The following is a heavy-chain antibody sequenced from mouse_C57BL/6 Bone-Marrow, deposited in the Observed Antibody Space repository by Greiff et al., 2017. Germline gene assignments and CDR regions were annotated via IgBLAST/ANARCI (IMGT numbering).Heavy chain of an antibody. D-gene: IGHD2-4*01. CDR3: ASIYYDYDWFAY. Sequence: QVQLKQPGTELVKPGASVKLSCKASGYTFTRYWMHWVKQRPGQGLEWIGNINPSNGGTNYNEKFKGKATLTVDKSSSTAYMQLSSLTSEDSAVYYCASIYYDYDWFAYWGQGTLVTVSA. V-gene: IGHV1-53*01. CDR1: GYTFTRYW. J-gene: IGHJ3*01. CDR2: INPSNGGT.